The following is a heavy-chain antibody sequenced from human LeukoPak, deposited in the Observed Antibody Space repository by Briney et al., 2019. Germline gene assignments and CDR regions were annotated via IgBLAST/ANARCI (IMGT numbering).Heavy chain of an antibody. CDR3: ARDHRPYSGSNYLRYYFDY. CDR1: GGTFSSYA. V-gene: IGHV1-69*05. CDR2: IIPIFGTA. J-gene: IGHJ4*02. D-gene: IGHD1-26*01. Sequence: SVKVSCKASGGTFSSYAISWVRQAPGQGLEWMGGIIPIFGTANYAQKFQGRVTITTDESTSTAYMELSSLRSEDTAVYYCARDHRPYSGSNYLRYYFDYWGQGTLVTVSS.